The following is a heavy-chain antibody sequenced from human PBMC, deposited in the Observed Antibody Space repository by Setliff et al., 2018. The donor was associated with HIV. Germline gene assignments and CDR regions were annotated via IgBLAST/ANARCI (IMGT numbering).Heavy chain of an antibody. Sequence: PGASLKISCKGSGKSLSNYGINWVRQMPGKGLEWMGRLETSDSYINYGPSFQGHVTISADKSTNTASLQWSSLKASYSAMYYCSRGIAVAGHDFANTPGDIWGQGTMVTVSS. CDR3: SRGIAVAGHDFANTPGDI. CDR1: GKSLSNYG. J-gene: IGHJ3*02. CDR2: LETSDSYI. D-gene: IGHD6-19*01. V-gene: IGHV5-10-1*01.